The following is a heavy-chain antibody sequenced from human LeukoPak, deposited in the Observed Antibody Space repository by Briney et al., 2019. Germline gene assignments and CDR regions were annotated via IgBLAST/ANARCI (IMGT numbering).Heavy chain of an antibody. CDR2: IYSGGST. CDR3: ARKREHYVGVEYYYYGMDV. CDR1: GFTVNNNY. V-gene: IGHV3-66*01. Sequence: PGGSLRLSCAASGFTVNNNYMSWVRQAPGKGLEWVSVIYSGGSTYYADSVKGRFTISRDNSKNTVYLQMISLRAEDTAVYYCARKREHYVGVEYYYYGMDVWGQGTTVTVSS. J-gene: IGHJ6*02. D-gene: IGHD1-26*01.